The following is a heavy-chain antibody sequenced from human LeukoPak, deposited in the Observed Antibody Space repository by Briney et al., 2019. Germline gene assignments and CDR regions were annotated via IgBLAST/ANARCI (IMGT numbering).Heavy chain of an antibody. Sequence: GGSPRLSCAASGFTFDDYGMSWVRQAPGKGREGVFGINWNDGSTGYADSVKDRFTISRDNAKNSLYLQMNSLRAEDTALYYCAREGAYSSGWYGFDYWGQGTLVTVSS. CDR2: INWNDGST. D-gene: IGHD6-19*01. V-gene: IGHV3-20*04. J-gene: IGHJ4*02. CDR3: AREGAYSSGWYGFDY. CDR1: GFTFDDYG.